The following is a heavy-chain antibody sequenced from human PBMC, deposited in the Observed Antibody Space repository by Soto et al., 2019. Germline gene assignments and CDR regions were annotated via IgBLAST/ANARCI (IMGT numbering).Heavy chain of an antibody. CDR3: EKESSIAARRGWFDP. CDR1: GFTFSSYA. J-gene: IGHJ5*02. V-gene: IGHV3-23*01. D-gene: IGHD6-6*01. Sequence: PGGSLRLSCAASGFTFSSYAMSWVRQAPGKGLEWVSAISGSGGSTYYADSVKGRFTISRDNSKDTLYLQMNSLRAEDTAVYYCEKESSIAARRGWFDPWGQGTLVNVSS. CDR2: ISGSGGST.